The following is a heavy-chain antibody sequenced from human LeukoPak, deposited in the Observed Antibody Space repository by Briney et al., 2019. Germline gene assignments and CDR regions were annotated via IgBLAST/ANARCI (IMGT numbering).Heavy chain of an antibody. CDR1: GGSISGYY. Sequence: SETLSLTCTVSGGSISGYYWSWIRQSPGRGLEWIGYVYYSGNTNYNPSLKSRLTISLDTAKNQFSLKLSSVTSADTAVYYCARGEYEDLVDNWGQGTLVTVSS. J-gene: IGHJ4*02. CDR3: ARGEYEDLVDN. D-gene: IGHD1-26*01. V-gene: IGHV4-59*01. CDR2: VYYSGNT.